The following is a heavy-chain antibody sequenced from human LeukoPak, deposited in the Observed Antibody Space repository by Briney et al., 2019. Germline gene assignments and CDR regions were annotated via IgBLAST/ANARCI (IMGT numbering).Heavy chain of an antibody. CDR1: GGTFSNSA. D-gene: IGHD1-26*01. J-gene: IGHJ4*02. V-gene: IGHV1-69*04. Sequence: GASVKVSCKASGGTFSNSALSWVRQAPGQGLEWLGRIIPTVALIHYAQKFQGRVTISADDSMTTAFLELTSLRSEDTAVYYCTRGLGAKREDFWGQGTLVTVSS. CDR3: TRGLGAKREDF. CDR2: IIPTVALI.